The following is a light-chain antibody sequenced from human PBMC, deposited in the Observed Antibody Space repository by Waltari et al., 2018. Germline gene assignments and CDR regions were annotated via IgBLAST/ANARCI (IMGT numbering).Light chain of an antibody. CDR1: QSISSW. J-gene: IGKJ1*01. CDR3: QQYNTYST. Sequence: ILMTQSPSTLSASVGDRVTITCRASQSISSWLAWYQQKPGKAPKLLIYKASSLETGVPSRFSGSGSGTEFTLTISNLQPDDFATYYCQQYNTYSTFGQGTKVEIK. V-gene: IGKV1-5*03. CDR2: KAS.